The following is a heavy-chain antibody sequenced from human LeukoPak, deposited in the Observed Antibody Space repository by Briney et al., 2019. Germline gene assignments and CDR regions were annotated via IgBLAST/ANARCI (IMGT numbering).Heavy chain of an antibody. CDR3: TREGLWVGDQGFG. Sequence: GGSLRLSCAASGFTFSGSAMHWVRQASGKGLEWVGRIRSKANSYATAYGASVKGRFTISRDDSKNTAYLQMNSLKTEDTAIYYCTREGLWVGDQGFGWGQGTLVTVSS. V-gene: IGHV3-73*01. J-gene: IGHJ4*02. D-gene: IGHD3-10*01. CDR2: IRSKANSYAT. CDR1: GFTFSGSA.